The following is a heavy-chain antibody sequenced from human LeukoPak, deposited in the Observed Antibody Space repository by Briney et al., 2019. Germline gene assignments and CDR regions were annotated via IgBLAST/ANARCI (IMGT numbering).Heavy chain of an antibody. V-gene: IGHV3-30*18. J-gene: IGHJ4*02. CDR3: AKDMGSSGYYYEFDY. CDR2: ISYDGSNK. D-gene: IGHD3-22*01. Sequence: GGSLRLSCAASGFTFSSYGMHWVRQAPGKGLEWVAVISYDGSNKYYADSVKGRFTISRDNSKNTLYLQMNSLRAEDTAVYYCAKDMGSSGYYYEFDYWGQGTLVTVSS. CDR1: GFTFSSYG.